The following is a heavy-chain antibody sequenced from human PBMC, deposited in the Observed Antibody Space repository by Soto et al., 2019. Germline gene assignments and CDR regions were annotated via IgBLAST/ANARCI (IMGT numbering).Heavy chain of an antibody. D-gene: IGHD5-12*01. CDR2: IFPADSDT. Sequence: LGESLKISCQGSGFSFTNNWIAWVRQMPGKGLEWMGIIFPADSDTRYSPSFQGQVTISADKSISTAYLQWSSLKASDTAVYYCARNGYSGYEVDYWGQGTLVTVSS. J-gene: IGHJ4*02. CDR3: ARNGYSGYEVDY. CDR1: GFSFTNNW. V-gene: IGHV5-51*01.